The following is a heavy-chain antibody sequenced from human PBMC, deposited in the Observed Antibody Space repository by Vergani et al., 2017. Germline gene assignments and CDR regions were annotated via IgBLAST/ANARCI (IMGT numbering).Heavy chain of an antibody. Sequence: QVQLAESGGGVVQPGRSLRLSCAGSGFTLSSHAMHWVRQAPGKGLEWVAFIWYDGSKEYYADSVKGRFTISRDNSKNTLYLQMNNLRAADTAVYYCAKARSYLFDYWGQGTLVTVSS. CDR3: AKARSYLFDY. J-gene: IGHJ4*02. CDR1: GFTLSSHA. V-gene: IGHV3-33*06. CDR2: IWYDGSKE. D-gene: IGHD1-26*01.